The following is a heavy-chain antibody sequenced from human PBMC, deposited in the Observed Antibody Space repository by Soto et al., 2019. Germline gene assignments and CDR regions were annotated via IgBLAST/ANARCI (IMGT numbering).Heavy chain of an antibody. Sequence: ASVKVSCKASGYTFTGYYMHWVRQAPGQGLEWMGWINPNSGGTNYAQKFQGWVTMTRDTSISTAYMELSRLRSDDTAVYYCARDLYYYDSSGYSNWFDPWGQGTLVTVSS. V-gene: IGHV1-2*04. CDR2: INPNSGGT. CDR3: ARDLYYYDSSGYSNWFDP. CDR1: GYTFTGYY. D-gene: IGHD3-22*01. J-gene: IGHJ5*02.